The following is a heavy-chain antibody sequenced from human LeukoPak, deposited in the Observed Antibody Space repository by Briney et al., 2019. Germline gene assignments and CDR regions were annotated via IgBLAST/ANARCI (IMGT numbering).Heavy chain of an antibody. V-gene: IGHV4-30-2*01. CDR1: GGSISSGGYY. D-gene: IGHD1-14*01. J-gene: IGHJ6*03. CDR3: ARARRDYYYMDV. CDR2: IYHSGST. Sequence: SQTLSLTCTVSGGSISSGGYYWSWIRQPPGKGLEWIGYIYHSGSTYYNPSLKNRVTISVDRSKNQFSLKLSSVTAADTAVYYCARARRDYYYMDVWGKGTTVTVSS.